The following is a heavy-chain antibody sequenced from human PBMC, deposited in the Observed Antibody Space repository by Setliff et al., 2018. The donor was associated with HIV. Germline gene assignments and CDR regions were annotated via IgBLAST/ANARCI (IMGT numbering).Heavy chain of an antibody. CDR3: ARAERDGYYYYYYGMDV. J-gene: IGHJ6*02. CDR2: IYHSGST. CDR1: GGAISSSDW. Sequence: SETLSLTCAVSGGAISSSDWWSWVRQPPGKGLEWIGEIYHSGSTDYNPSLKSRVAISVDKSKNQFSLKLSSVTAADTAVYYCARAERDGYYYYYYGMDVWGQGTTVTVSS. V-gene: IGHV4-4*02. D-gene: IGHD5-12*01.